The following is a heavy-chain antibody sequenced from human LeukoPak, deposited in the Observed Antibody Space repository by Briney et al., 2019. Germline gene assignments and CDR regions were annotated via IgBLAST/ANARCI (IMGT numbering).Heavy chain of an antibody. V-gene: IGHV4-59*01. Sequence: SETLSLTCTVSGGSISSYYWSWIRQPPGKGLEWIGYIYYSGSTNYNPSLKSRVTISVDTSKNQFSLKLSSVTAADTAVYYCAREVVTASTPDYWGQGTLVTVSS. D-gene: IGHD2-21*02. J-gene: IGHJ4*02. CDR1: GGSISSYY. CDR3: AREVVTASTPDY. CDR2: IYYSGST.